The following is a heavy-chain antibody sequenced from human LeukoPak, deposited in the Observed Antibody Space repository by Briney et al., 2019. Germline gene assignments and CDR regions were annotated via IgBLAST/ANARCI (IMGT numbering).Heavy chain of an antibody. V-gene: IGHV3-30-3*01. CDR2: ISYDGSNK. Sequence: GGSLRLSCAASGFTFSSYAMHWVRQPPGKGLEWVAVISYDGSNKYYTDSVKGRFTSSRDNSKNTLYLQMNSLRAEDTAVYYCAREKLGSDYFDYWGQGTLVTVSS. CDR3: AREKLGSDYFDY. CDR1: GFTFSSYA. D-gene: IGHD3-10*01. J-gene: IGHJ4*02.